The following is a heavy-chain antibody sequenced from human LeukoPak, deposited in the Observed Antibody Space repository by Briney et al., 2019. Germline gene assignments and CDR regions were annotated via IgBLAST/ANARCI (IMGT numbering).Heavy chain of an antibody. CDR1: GDSITSSYFY. Sequence: PSETLSLTCTVSGDSITSSYFYWAWIRQPPGKGLEWIGEINHSGSTNYNPSLKSRVTISVDTSKNQFSLKLSSVTAADTAVYYCARGFNWGQGTLVTVSS. CDR2: INHSGST. CDR3: ARGFN. V-gene: IGHV4-39*07. J-gene: IGHJ4*02.